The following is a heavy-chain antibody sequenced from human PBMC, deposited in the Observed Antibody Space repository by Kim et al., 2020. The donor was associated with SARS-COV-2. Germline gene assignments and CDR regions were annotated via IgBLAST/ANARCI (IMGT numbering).Heavy chain of an antibody. CDR1: GYTFTSYG. CDR2: ISAYNGNT. Sequence: ASVKVSCKASGYTFTSYGISWVRQAPGQGLEWMGWISAYNGNTNYAQKLQGRVTMTTDTSTSTAYMELRSLRSDDTAVYYCARDRVSYYYDSSGYFGFDYWGQGTLVTVSS. V-gene: IGHV1-18*01. D-gene: IGHD3-22*01. CDR3: ARDRVSYYYDSSGYFGFDY. J-gene: IGHJ4*02.